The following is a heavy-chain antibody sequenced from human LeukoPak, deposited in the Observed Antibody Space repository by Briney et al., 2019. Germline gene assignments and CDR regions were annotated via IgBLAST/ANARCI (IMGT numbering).Heavy chain of an antibody. Sequence: GESLKISCKGSGYSFTSYWIDWVRQMPGKGLEWMGIIYPGDSDTSYSPSFQGQVTISADKSISTAYLQWSSLKASDTAMYYCARFYQLPKFDYWGQGTLVTVSS. J-gene: IGHJ4*02. CDR2: IYPGDSDT. D-gene: IGHD2-2*01. CDR3: ARFYQLPKFDY. V-gene: IGHV5-51*01. CDR1: GYSFTSYW.